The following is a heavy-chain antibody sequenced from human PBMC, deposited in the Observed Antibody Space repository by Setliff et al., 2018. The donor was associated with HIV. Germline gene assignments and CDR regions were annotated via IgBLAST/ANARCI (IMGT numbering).Heavy chain of an antibody. D-gene: IGHD6-6*01. J-gene: IGHJ6*03. V-gene: IGHV4-39*07. CDR1: RDSIRNGAYY. CDR2: IYYSGSA. Sequence: SETLSLTCTVSRDSIRNGAYYWGWIRQPPGKGLEWIGSIYYSGSAYYNPSFKSRVTISVDTSKNQFSLKLSSVTAADTAVYYCASEAWTSYRSSSGYYYYYMDVWGKGTTVTVSS. CDR3: ASEAWTSYRSSSGYYYYYMDV.